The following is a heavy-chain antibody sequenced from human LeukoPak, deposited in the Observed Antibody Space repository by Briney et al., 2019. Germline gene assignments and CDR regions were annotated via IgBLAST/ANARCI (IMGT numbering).Heavy chain of an antibody. V-gene: IGHV4-61*02. CDR2: IYTSGST. CDR3: ARGLTMIWDAFDI. CDR1: GGSISSGSYY. Sequence: SETLSLTCTVSGGSISSGSYYWRWIRQPAGKGLEWIGRIYTSGSTNYNPSLKSRVTISVDTSKNQFSLKLSSVTAADTAVYYCARGLTMIWDAFDIWGQGTMVTVSS. D-gene: IGHD3-22*01. J-gene: IGHJ3*02.